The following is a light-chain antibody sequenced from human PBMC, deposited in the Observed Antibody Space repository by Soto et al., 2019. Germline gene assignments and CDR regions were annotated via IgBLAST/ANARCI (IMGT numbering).Light chain of an antibody. CDR1: QSVSSN. CDR3: QQSSEWPYT. J-gene: IGKJ2*01. CDR2: GAS. V-gene: IGKV3D-15*01. Sequence: EIVMTQSPVTLSLSAGERATLSCRASQSVSSNLAWYQHRPCQAPRLLFYGASTRAAGIPARFSVSGSATEFNLSISSLQSEDSAVYYCQQSSEWPYTFGQGTKLEIK.